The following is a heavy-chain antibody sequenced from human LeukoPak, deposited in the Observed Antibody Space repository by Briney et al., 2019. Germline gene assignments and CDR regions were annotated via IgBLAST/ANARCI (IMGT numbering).Heavy chain of an antibody. CDR2: INSDGSST. Sequence: GGSLRLSCAASGFTFSSYGMHWVRQAPGKGLVWVSRINSDGSSTSYADSVKGRFTISRDNAKNTLYLHMNSLRAEDTAVYYCARDRGYYSAFDIWGQGTMVTVSS. D-gene: IGHD2-15*01. CDR1: GFTFSSYG. CDR3: ARDRGYYSAFDI. J-gene: IGHJ3*02. V-gene: IGHV3-74*01.